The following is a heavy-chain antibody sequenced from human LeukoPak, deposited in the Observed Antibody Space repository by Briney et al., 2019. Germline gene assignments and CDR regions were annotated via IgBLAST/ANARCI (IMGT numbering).Heavy chain of an antibody. CDR2: IYTSGST. CDR3: ARGYSSGWFDY. CDR1: GGSISSYY. V-gene: IGHV4-4*07. J-gene: IGHJ4*02. D-gene: IGHD6-19*01. Sequence: TSETLSLTCTVSGGSISSYYWSWIRQPAGKGLEWIRRIYTSGSTNYNPSLKSRVTMSVDTSKNQFSLKLSSVTAADTAVYYCARGYSSGWFDYWGQGTLVTVSS.